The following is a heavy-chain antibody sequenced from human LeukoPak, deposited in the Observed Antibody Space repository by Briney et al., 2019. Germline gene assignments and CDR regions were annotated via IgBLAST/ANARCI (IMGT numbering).Heavy chain of an antibody. CDR2: IYYSGST. V-gene: IGHV4-39*01. J-gene: IGHJ4*02. D-gene: IGHD3-16*01. CDR3: ARFCNGLGECSPKNGFDY. CDR1: GGSISSSSYY. Sequence: SETLSLTCTVSGGSISSSSYYWGWVRQPPGKGLEWIGSIYYSGSTYYNPSLKSRVTISVDTSKNQFSLKLSSVTAADTAVYYCARFCNGLGECSPKNGFDYWGQGTLVTVSS.